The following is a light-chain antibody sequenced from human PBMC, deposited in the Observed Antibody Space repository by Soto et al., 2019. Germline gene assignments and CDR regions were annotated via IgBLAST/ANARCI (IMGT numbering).Light chain of an antibody. CDR3: QQYHSYPTWA. CDR1: QTIINW. CDR2: KVS. Sequence: DIKMTQPPSTRSPSVGDRFTITCRASQTIINWLAWYQQKPGKAPKLLVYKVSTLQDGVPSRFSGSGSGTEFTLTINSLQPDDFATYYCQQYHSYPTWAFGQGTKVEVK. J-gene: IGKJ1*01. V-gene: IGKV1-5*03.